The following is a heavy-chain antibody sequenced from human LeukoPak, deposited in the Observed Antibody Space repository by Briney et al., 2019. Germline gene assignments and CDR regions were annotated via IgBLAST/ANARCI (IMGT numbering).Heavy chain of an antibody. J-gene: IGHJ4*02. CDR1: GFTFSSSG. V-gene: IGHV3-30*18. D-gene: IGHD1-26*01. Sequence: GGSLRLSCAASGFTFSSSGMHWVRQAPGKGLEWLAVISNDGSNKYYADSVKGRFTISRDNPKNTLYLEMNRLRAEDTAVYYCAKRGGSYFDYWGQGTLVTVSS. CDR2: ISNDGSNK. CDR3: AKRGGSYFDY.